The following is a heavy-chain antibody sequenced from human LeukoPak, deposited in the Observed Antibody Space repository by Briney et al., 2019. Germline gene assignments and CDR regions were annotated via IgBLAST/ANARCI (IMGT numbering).Heavy chain of an antibody. J-gene: IGHJ4*02. CDR2: INHSGST. V-gene: IGHV4-34*01. Sequence: SETLSLTCAVYGGSFSGYYWSWVRQPPGKGLEWIGEINHSGSTNYNPSLKSRVTISEDTSKNQFSLKLSSVTAADTAVYYCARTYYYDSSGYHYDYWGQGTLVTVSS. CDR3: ARTYYYDSSGYHYDY. D-gene: IGHD3-22*01. CDR1: GGSFSGYY.